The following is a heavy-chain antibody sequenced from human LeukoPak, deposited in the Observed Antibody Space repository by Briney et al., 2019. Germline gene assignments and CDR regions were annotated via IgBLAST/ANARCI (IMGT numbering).Heavy chain of an antibody. Sequence: PSETLSLTCTVSGGSISSSSYYWGWIRQPPGKGLEWIGSIYYSGSTYYNPSLKSRVTISVDTSKNQFSLKLSSVTAADTAVYYCARASQSSSWYGEIFDYWGQGTLVTVSS. CDR2: IYYSGST. J-gene: IGHJ4*02. V-gene: IGHV4-39*01. D-gene: IGHD6-13*01. CDR3: ARASQSSSWYGEIFDY. CDR1: GGSISSSSYY.